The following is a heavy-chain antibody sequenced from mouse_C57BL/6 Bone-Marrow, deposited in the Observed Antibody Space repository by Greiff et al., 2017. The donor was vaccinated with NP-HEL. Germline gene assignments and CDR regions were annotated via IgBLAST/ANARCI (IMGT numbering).Heavy chain of an antibody. D-gene: IGHD1-1*01. CDR3: ARCYYGSSYWYFDV. CDR1: GYTFTSYW. J-gene: IGHJ1*03. Sequence: QVQLQQPGAELVMPGASVKLSCKASGYTFTSYWMHWVKQRPGQGLEWIGEIDPSASYTNYNQKFKGKSTLTVNKSSSTAYMQLSSLNSEDSAVYYCARCYYGSSYWYFDVWGTGTTVTVSS. V-gene: IGHV1-69*01. CDR2: IDPSASYT.